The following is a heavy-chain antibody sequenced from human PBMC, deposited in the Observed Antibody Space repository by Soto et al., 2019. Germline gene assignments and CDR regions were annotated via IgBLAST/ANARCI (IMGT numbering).Heavy chain of an antibody. J-gene: IGHJ6*03. CDR1: GFTVSSNY. D-gene: IGHD4-4*01. V-gene: IGHV3-53*01. CDR2: IYSGGSI. Sequence: PGGSLRLSSAASGFTVSSNYMSWVRQAPGKGLEWVSVIYSGGSIYYADSVKGRFTISRDNAKNSLYLQMNSLRAEDTAVYYCAREPRMTTVTTSGRYYYYYMDVWGKGTTVTVSS. CDR3: AREPRMTTVTTSGRYYYYYMDV.